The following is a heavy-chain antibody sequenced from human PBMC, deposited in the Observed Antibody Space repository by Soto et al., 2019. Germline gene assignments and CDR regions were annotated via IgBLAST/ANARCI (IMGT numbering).Heavy chain of an antibody. CDR1: GYTFTGYF. V-gene: IGHV1-69*06. Sequence: GASVKVSCKASGYTFTGYFIHWVRQAPGEGLEWMGGIIPIFGTANYAQKFQGRVTITADNSKNTLYLQMSSLRAEDTAVYYCVKALYSSSWLNRDWFDPWGQGTLVTVSS. D-gene: IGHD6-13*01. J-gene: IGHJ5*02. CDR3: VKALYSSSWLNRDWFDP. CDR2: IIPIFGTA.